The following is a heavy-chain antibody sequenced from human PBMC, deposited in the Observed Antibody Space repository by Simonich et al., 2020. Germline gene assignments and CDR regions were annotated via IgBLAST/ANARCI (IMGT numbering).Heavy chain of an antibody. J-gene: IGHJ4*02. CDR3: ARNRLAY. CDR1: GFTFSSYW. V-gene: IGHV3-74*01. Sequence: EVQLVESGGGIVQPGGSLILSFAASGFTFSSYWMYWVRQAPGKGQVWVARTNNDGSSTSYTDSVKGQFTISRDNAKNTLYLQMNRLKAEDTAVYYCARNRLAYWGQGTLVTVSS. CDR2: TNNDGSST.